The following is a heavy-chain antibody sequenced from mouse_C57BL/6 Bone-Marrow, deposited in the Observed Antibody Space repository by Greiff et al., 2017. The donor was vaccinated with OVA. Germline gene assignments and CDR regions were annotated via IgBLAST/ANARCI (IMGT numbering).Heavy chain of an antibody. J-gene: IGHJ2*01. CDR1: GYAFSSSW. CDR2: IYPGDGDT. D-gene: IGHD2-4*01. Sequence: QVQLQQSGPELVKPGASVKISCKASGYAFSSSWMNWVKQRPGKGLEWIGRIYPGDGDTNYNGKFKGKATLTADKSSSTAYMQLSSLTSEDTAVYFCARGDYDYDDYFDYWGQGTTLTVSS. V-gene: IGHV1-82*01. CDR3: ARGDYDYDDYFDY.